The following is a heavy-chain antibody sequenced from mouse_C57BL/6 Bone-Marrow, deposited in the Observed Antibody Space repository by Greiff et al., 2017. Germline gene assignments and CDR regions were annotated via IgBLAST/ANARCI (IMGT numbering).Heavy chain of an antibody. CDR2: IDPETGGT. D-gene: IGHD1-1*01. V-gene: IGHV1-15*01. J-gene: IGHJ2*01. Sequence: VQLQESGAELVRPGASVTLSCKASGYTFTDYEMHWVKQTPVHGLEWIGAIDPETGGTAYNQKFKGKAILTADKSSSTAYMELRSLTSEDSAVYYCTREASYGSSPYYFDYWGQGTTLTVSS. CDR1: GYTFTDYE. CDR3: TREASYGSSPYYFDY.